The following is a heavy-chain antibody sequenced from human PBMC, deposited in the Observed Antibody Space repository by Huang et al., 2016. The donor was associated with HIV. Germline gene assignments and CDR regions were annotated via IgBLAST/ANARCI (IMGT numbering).Heavy chain of an antibody. CDR1: GFTFRSYW. CDR2: INLDGSER. CDR3: ARGFQAKPGDY. V-gene: IGHV3-7*01. Sequence: EVHLVESGGGLVRPGRSLRLSCAASGFTFRSYWMNWVRQVAGRGREGVANINLDGSERFYVDSVRGRFTISRDNANNSVSLQLNSLKAEDTGVYYCARGFQAKPGDYWGQGTLVTVSS. J-gene: IGHJ4*02.